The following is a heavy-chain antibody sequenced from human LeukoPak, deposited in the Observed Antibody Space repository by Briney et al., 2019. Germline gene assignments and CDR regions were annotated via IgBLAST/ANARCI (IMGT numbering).Heavy chain of an antibody. CDR3: ARGRDSGYDYYFDY. Sequence: ASVKVFCKASGYTFTSYDINWVRQATGQGLEWMGWMNPNSGNTGYAQKFQGRVTITRNTSISTAYMELSSLRSEDTAVYYCARGRDSGYDYYFDYWGQGTLVTVSS. J-gene: IGHJ4*02. V-gene: IGHV1-8*03. D-gene: IGHD5-12*01. CDR1: GYTFTSYD. CDR2: MNPNSGNT.